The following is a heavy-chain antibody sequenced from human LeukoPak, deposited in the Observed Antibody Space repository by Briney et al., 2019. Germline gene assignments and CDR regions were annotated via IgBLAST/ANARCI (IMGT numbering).Heavy chain of an antibody. CDR1: GFTFDDYA. J-gene: IGHJ4*02. V-gene: IGHV3-9*01. Sequence: PGGSLRLSCAASGFTFDDYAMHWVRQAPGKGLEWVSGISWSSGTIGYADSVKGRFTISRDNGKKSLFLQMNSLRAEDTALYYCSKDTRDILTGYYNTAFDYWGQGTLVTVSS. D-gene: IGHD3-9*01. CDR3: SKDTRDILTGYYNTAFDY. CDR2: ISWSSGTI.